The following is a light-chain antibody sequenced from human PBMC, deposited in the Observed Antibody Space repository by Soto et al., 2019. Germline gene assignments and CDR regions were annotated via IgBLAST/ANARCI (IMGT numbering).Light chain of an antibody. CDR1: QNIDIY. V-gene: IGKV1-39*01. J-gene: IGKJ4*01. CDR2: AAS. Sequence: IQMTQSPSSQSASVGDRVTLTCRASQNIDIYLNWYQQKPGQAPRLLVYAASILQRGVPSRFSGSGSGTDFTLTISSLQPEDFATYYCQQSYTTLLTFGGGTKVDI. CDR3: QQSYTTLLT.